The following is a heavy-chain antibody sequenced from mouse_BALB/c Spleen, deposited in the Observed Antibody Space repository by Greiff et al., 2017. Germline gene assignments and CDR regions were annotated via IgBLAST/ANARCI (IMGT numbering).Heavy chain of an antibody. Sequence: EVQRVESGGGLVKPGGSLKLSCAASGFTFSSYAMSWVRQTPEKRLEWVASISSGGSTYYPDSVKGRFTISRDNARNILYLQMSSLRSEDTAMYYCARGPLYDGYSFAYWGQGTLVTVSA. CDR3: ARGPLYDGYSFAY. J-gene: IGHJ3*01. D-gene: IGHD2-3*01. CDR1: GFTFSSYA. CDR2: ISSGGST. V-gene: IGHV5-6-5*01.